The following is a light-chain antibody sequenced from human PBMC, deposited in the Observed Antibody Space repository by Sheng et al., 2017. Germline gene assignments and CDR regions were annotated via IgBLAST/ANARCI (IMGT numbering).Light chain of an antibody. J-gene: IGKJ4*01. CDR1: QTISTY. V-gene: IGKV3-20*01. CDR3: QQYGGGYT. CDR2: GAS. Sequence: VLTQSPATLSLSPGDTATLSCRASQTISTYLAWYQQKPGQAPRLLIYGASTRATGIPDRFSGSGSGTVFTLTISGLESEDFAVYYCQQYGGGYTFGGGTKVEIK.